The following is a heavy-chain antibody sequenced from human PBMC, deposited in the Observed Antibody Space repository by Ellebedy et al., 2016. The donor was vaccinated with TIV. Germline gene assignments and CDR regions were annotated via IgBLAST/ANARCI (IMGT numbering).Heavy chain of an antibody. CDR3: ASLTHCSGGACYMGTFEI. Sequence: GESLKISCKGSGDSFTNYWINWVRQMPGKGLDWMGRIDPRDSYTNYSPSFQGHVNISVDKSISTAYLHWSSLKASDTAMYYFASLTHCSGGACYMGTFEIWGQGTMVTVSS. CDR1: GDSFTNYW. D-gene: IGHD2-15*01. CDR2: IDPRDSYT. V-gene: IGHV5-10-1*01. J-gene: IGHJ3*02.